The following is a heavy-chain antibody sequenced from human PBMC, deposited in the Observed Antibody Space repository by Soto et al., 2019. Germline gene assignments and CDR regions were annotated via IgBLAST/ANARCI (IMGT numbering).Heavy chain of an antibody. J-gene: IGHJ3*02. V-gene: IGHV1-69*13. CDR2: IIPILGSA. Sequence: SVKVSCKASGGTFSSYAISWVRQAPGQGLEWMGGIIPILGSANYAQKFQDRVTITADESTTTAYMELSSLRSEDTAVYYCAREVVVAATFDAFDIWGQGTMVTVSS. CDR1: GGTFSSYA. D-gene: IGHD2-15*01. CDR3: AREVVVAATFDAFDI.